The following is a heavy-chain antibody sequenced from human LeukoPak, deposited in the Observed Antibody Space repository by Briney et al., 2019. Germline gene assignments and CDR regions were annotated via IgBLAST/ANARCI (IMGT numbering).Heavy chain of an antibody. D-gene: IGHD5-24*01. CDR3: ARPVEMATINDAFDT. CDR2: ISYSGST. CDR1: GGSISNYY. V-gene: IGHV4-59*08. J-gene: IGHJ3*02. Sequence: SETLSLTCTVSGGSISNYYWSWIRQPPGKGLEWIAYISYSGSTNYNPSLKSRVTISVDTSKNQFSLKLSSVTAADTAVYYCARPVEMATINDAFDTWGQGTLVTVSS.